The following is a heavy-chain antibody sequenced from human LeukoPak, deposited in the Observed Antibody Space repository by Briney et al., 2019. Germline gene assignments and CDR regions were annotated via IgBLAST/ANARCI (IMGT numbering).Heavy chain of an antibody. Sequence: ASAKVSCKASGYTFTSYHMHWVRQAPGQGLEWMGIINPSGGTTRFAQKVQGRFTMTRDTSTSTVYMELSRLRSDDTAVYYCARDTLIVVVVAANNWFDPWGQGTLVTVSS. V-gene: IGHV1-46*01. J-gene: IGHJ5*02. D-gene: IGHD2-15*01. CDR3: ARDTLIVVVVAANNWFDP. CDR1: GYTFTSYH. CDR2: INPSGGTT.